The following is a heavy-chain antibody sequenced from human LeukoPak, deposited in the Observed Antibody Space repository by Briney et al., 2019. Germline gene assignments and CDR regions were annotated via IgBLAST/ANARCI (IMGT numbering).Heavy chain of an antibody. CDR2: INPNSGGT. J-gene: IGHJ4*02. D-gene: IGHD6-13*01. CDR1: GYTFTSYD. Sequence: VASVKVSCKASGYTFTSYDINWVRQAPGQGLEWMGWINPNSGGTNYAQKFQGRVTMTRDTSISAAYMELSRLRSDDTAVYYCARGGDSSSWFTSPDYWGQGILVTVSS. CDR3: ARGGDSSSWFTSPDY. V-gene: IGHV1-2*02.